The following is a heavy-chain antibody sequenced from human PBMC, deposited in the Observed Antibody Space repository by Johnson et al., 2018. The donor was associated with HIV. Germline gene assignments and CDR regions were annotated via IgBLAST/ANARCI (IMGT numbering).Heavy chain of an antibody. CDR1: GFIFSDYY. J-gene: IGHJ3*02. CDR3: ARGPVFDI. V-gene: IGHV3-11*04. Sequence: QVQLVESGGGVVQPGGSLRLSCVASGFIFSDYYMTWVRQAPGKGLEWVSYISSSGSTISYADSMKGRFTISRENSKKSLYLQMNSLRAEDTTVYYCARGPVFDIWGQATMVTVSS. CDR2: ISSSGSTI.